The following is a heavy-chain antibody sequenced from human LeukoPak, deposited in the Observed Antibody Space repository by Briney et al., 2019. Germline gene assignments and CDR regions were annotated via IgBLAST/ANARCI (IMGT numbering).Heavy chain of an antibody. CDR2: IYYSGST. J-gene: IGHJ4*02. V-gene: IGHV4-31*03. CDR3: ARWGLYYYDSSGFDY. D-gene: IGHD3-22*01. CDR1: GGSISSGGSR. Sequence: SQTLSLTCNVSGGSISSGGSRWSWIRQHPGKGLEWIGYIYYSGSTYYNPSLESRLTMSVDTSKNQFSLHLTSVTAADTAVYYCARWGLYYYDSSGFDYWGQGTLVTASS.